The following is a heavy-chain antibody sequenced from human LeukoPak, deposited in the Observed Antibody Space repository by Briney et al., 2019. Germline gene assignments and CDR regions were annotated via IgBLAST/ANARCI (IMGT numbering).Heavy chain of an antibody. D-gene: IGHD6-19*01. J-gene: IGHJ4*02. CDR2: IYHSGST. CDR1: GYSISSGYY. V-gene: IGHV4-38-2*01. Sequence: PSETLSLTCAVSGYSISSGYYWGWIRHPPGKGLEWIGSIYHSGSTYYNPPLKSRVTISVDTSKHQCSLKLSSVTAADTAVHYCARHGVAGTPYYFDYWGQGTLVTVSS. CDR3: ARHGVAGTPYYFDY.